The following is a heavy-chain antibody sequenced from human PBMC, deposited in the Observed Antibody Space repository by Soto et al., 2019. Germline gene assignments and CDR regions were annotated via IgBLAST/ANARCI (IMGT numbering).Heavy chain of an antibody. CDR3: ARGATTKEGEYYYYDGMDV. D-gene: IGHD3-16*01. CDR2: IYYSGST. CDR1: GGSISSGGYY. V-gene: IGHV4-31*03. J-gene: IGHJ6*02. Sequence: QVQLQESGPGLVKPSQTLSLTCTVSGGSISSGGYYWSWIRQHPGKGLEWIGYIYYSGSTYYNPSLKSRVTVSVGPXXHXFXXQLSSVTAADTAVYYCARGATTKEGEYYYYDGMDVWGQGTTVTVSS.